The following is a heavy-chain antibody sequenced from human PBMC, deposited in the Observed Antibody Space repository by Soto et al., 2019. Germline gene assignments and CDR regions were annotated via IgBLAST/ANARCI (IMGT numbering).Heavy chain of an antibody. Sequence: ASVKVSCKASGGTFSSYTISWVRQAPGQGLEWMGIINPIGGSTSYAQKFQGRVTMTRDTSTSTVYMELSSLRSGDTAVYYCARAAVAENAFDIWGQGTMVTVSS. D-gene: IGHD6-19*01. CDR2: INPIGGST. J-gene: IGHJ3*02. CDR1: GGTFSSYT. CDR3: ARAAVAENAFDI. V-gene: IGHV1-46*03.